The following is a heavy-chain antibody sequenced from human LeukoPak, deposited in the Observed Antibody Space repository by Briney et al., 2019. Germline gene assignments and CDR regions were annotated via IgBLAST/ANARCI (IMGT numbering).Heavy chain of an antibody. CDR3: ARGATRGRYFDWSLRAHFDY. Sequence: GGSLRLSCAASGFTFSSYSMNWVRQAPGKGLEWVPSISSSSSYIYYADSVKGRFTISRDNAKNSLYLQMNSLRAEDTAVYYCARGATRGRYFDWSLRAHFDYWGQGTLVTVSS. CDR2: ISSSSSYI. V-gene: IGHV3-21*01. D-gene: IGHD3-9*01. CDR1: GFTFSSYS. J-gene: IGHJ4*02.